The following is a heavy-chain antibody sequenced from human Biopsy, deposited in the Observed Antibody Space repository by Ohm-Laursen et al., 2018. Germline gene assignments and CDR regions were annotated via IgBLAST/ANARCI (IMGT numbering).Heavy chain of an antibody. D-gene: IGHD3-22*01. CDR1: GLNFDTYA. V-gene: IGHV3-23*01. J-gene: IGHJ4*02. Sequence: GSLRLSCTAPGLNFDTYAMSWVRQAPGRGLECVSIISPSSAYTYYGDSVKGRFTISRDNSRNILYLQMNSLRAEDTAIYYCAKDWTSQYYYDTMDDYWGQGTLVTVSS. CDR3: AKDWTSQYYYDTMDDY. CDR2: ISPSSAYT.